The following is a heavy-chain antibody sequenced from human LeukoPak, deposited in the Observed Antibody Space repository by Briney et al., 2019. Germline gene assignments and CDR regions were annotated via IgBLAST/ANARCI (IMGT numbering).Heavy chain of an antibody. CDR3: ASDRAGYSYAPTWPIDY. J-gene: IGHJ4*02. CDR2: ISAYKGNT. V-gene: IGHV1-18*04. D-gene: IGHD5-18*01. Sequence: ASLKVSCKASGYTFTSYGISWVRQAPGQRLEWMGWISAYKGNTNDAQKLQGRVTMTTDTSTSPAYMELRSMRSDATAVYYCASDRAGYSYAPTWPIDYWGQGTLVTVSS. CDR1: GYTFTSYG.